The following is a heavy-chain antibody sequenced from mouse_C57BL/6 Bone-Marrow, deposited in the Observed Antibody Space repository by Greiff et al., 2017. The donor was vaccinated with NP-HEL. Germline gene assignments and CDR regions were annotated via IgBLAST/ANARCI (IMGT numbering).Heavy chain of an antibody. V-gene: IGHV2-9-1*01. Sequence: VKLVESGPGLVAPSQSLSITCTVSGFSLTSYAISWVRQPPGKGLEWLGVLWTGGGTNYNSALKSRLSISKDNSKSQVFLKMNSLQTDDTARYYCARKGLLRDYFDYWGQGTTLTVSS. CDR3: ARKGLLRDYFDY. D-gene: IGHD1-1*01. CDR2: LWTGGGT. CDR1: GFSLTSYA. J-gene: IGHJ2*01.